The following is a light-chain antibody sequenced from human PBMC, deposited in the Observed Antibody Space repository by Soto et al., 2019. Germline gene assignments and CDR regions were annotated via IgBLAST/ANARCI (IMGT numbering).Light chain of an antibody. Sequence: DIQMTQSPSSLSASVGDTVTITCRASQDIYNFLAWFQQKPGKAPKSLISAASSLQSGVPSNFCGGGSGTDFTLTFCSLQPDVFATFSCHQFHSYPVTFGGGTQVEIK. CDR3: HQFHSYPVT. CDR1: QDIYNF. V-gene: IGKV1-16*02. CDR2: AAS. J-gene: IGKJ4*01.